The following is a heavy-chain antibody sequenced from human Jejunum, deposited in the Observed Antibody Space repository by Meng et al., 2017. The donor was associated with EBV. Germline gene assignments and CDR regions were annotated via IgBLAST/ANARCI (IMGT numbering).Heavy chain of an antibody. CDR3: TRAGYYRFDY. D-gene: IGHD1-26*01. J-gene: IGHJ4*02. Sequence: LRGPVGGLVYLGGSLRLSFASSGFTLSDHWIHWVRQAPGEGLMWVSRINPDGRTINYGDSVKGRFTISRDNAKNTVYLQMNSLRAEDTAVYYCTRAGYYRFDYWGQGALVTVSS. CDR1: GFTLSDHW. V-gene: IGHV3-74*01. CDR2: INPDGRTI.